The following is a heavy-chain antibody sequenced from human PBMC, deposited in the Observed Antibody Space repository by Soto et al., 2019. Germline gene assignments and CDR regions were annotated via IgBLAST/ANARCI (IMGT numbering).Heavy chain of an antibody. V-gene: IGHV4-4*07. Sequence: SETLSLTCSVSGGSMGKFYWSWIRKTAGKGLEWMGRVYATGTSDHNPSLRSRIAMSVDISKKTFSLRLRSVTAADTGVYYCVRDGSKTLRDCFDPWGQGILVTVSS. CDR1: GGSMGKFY. J-gene: IGHJ5*02. CDR2: VYATGTS. CDR3: VRDGSKTLRDCFDP. D-gene: IGHD4-17*01.